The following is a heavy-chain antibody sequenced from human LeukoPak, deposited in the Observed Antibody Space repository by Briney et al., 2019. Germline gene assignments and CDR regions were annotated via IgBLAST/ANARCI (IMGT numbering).Heavy chain of an antibody. CDR1: GFTFSSYW. CDR2: IKQDGSEK. CDR3: ARDGPVPALGDAFDI. D-gene: IGHD2-2*01. J-gene: IGHJ3*02. V-gene: IGHV3-7*01. Sequence: GSLRLSCAASGFTFSSYWMSWVRQAPGKGLEWVANIKQDGSEKYYVDSVKGRFTISRDNAKNSLYLQMNSLRAEDTAVYCCARDGPVPALGDAFDIWGQGTMVTVSS.